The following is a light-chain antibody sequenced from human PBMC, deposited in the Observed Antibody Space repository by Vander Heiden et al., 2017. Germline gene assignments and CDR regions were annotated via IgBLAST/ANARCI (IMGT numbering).Light chain of an antibody. CDR1: TSDVVAYNY. J-gene: IGLJ1*01. CDR3: SSHAGSNNYA. CDR2: EDT. V-gene: IGLV2-8*01. Sequence: QSALTQPPSASGSPGHSVTVSCTGTTSDVVAYNYVSWYQQRPGKAPKLIIYEDTKRPSGVPDRFSASKSGDTASLTVSGLKAEDEADYYCSSHAGSNNYAFGTGTKVTVL.